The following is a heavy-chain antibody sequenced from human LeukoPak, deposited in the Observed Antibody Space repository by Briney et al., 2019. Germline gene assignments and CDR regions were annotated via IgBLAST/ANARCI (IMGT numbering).Heavy chain of an antibody. CDR1: GGSISSGNYY. V-gene: IGHV4-61*02. D-gene: IGHD2-15*01. J-gene: IGHJ3*02. CDR2: IYTRGGT. Sequence: SETLSLTCTVSGGSISSGNYYWSWIRQPAGKGLEWIGRIYTRGGTYYNPSLKSRVTMSVDTSKNQFSLKKNYVTAADTAVYYCARVGCSGGSCYESRGAFDIWGQGTLVTVSS. CDR3: ARVGCSGGSCYESRGAFDI.